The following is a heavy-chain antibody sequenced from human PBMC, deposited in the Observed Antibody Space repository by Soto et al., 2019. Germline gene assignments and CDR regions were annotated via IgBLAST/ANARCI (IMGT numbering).Heavy chain of an antibody. Sequence: SMQVSCKASGGTFSSYAISWVRQAPGQGLEWMGGIIPIFGTANYAQKFQGRVTITADESTSTAYMELSSLRSEDTAVYYCARYIVVVVAATPYYYGMDVWGQGTTVTVSS. J-gene: IGHJ6*02. D-gene: IGHD2-15*01. CDR1: GGTFSSYA. CDR2: IIPIFGTA. V-gene: IGHV1-69*13. CDR3: ARYIVVVVAATPYYYGMDV.